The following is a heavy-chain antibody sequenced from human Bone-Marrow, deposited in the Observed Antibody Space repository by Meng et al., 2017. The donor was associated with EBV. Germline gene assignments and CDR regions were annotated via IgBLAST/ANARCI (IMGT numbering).Heavy chain of an antibody. CDR3: ARDPNCSGGSCDYGY. J-gene: IGHJ4*02. Sequence: QVQLVQSGAEGKKPGSSVNVSCKASGGTFSSYAISGVRQAPGQGLEWMGGIIPIFGTANYAQKFQGRVTITADESTSTAYMELSSLRSEDTAVYYCARDPNCSGGSCDYGYWGQGTLVNVSS. V-gene: IGHV1-69*01. CDR1: GGTFSSYA. D-gene: IGHD2-15*01. CDR2: IIPIFGTA.